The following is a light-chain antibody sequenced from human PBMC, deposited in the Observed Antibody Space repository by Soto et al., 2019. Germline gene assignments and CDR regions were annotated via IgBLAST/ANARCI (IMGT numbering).Light chain of an antibody. CDR2: EGS. J-gene: IGLJ1*01. Sequence: QSVLTRPASVSGSPGQSITISCTGTSSDVGTYNLVSWYQHHPGKAPKLMIYEGSKRPSGVSNRFSGSKSGNTASLTISGLQAEDEADYYCCSYAGSSTYVFGTGTKVTVL. V-gene: IGLV2-23*01. CDR3: CSYAGSSTYV. CDR1: SSDVGTYNL.